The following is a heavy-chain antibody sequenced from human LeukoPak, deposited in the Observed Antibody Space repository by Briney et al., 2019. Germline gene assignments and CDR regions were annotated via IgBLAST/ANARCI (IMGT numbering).Heavy chain of an antibody. V-gene: IGHV1-18*01. CDR2: ISCNNGNT. J-gene: IGHJ4*02. Sequence: ASVKVSCKSSGYTFSTYGVSWVRQAPGQGLEWMGWISCNNGNTKYAQNLQGRVTMTADTSTSTAYMELRSLRSDDTGVYYCARDGLTAVTTPIDYWGQGTLVTVSS. CDR1: GYTFSTYG. D-gene: IGHD4-17*01. CDR3: ARDGLTAVTTPIDY.